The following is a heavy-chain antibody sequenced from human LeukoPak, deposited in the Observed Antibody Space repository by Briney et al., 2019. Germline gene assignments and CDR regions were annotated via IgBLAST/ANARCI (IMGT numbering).Heavy chain of an antibody. V-gene: IGHV3-15*07. J-gene: IGHJ4*02. D-gene: IGHD7-27*01. CDR2: IKSKTDGKTT. CDR1: GFTFSNAW. CDR3: TTGNWGPY. Sequence: GGSLRLSCAASGFTFSNAWMNWVRQAPGKGLEWVGRIKSKTDGKTTDFGAPVKGRFAISRDDSKNTMYLHMNSLRTEDTAVYYCTTGNWGPYWGQGTLVTVSS.